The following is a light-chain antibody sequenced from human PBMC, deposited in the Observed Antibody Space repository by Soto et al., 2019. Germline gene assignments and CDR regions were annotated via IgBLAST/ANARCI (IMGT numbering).Light chain of an antibody. J-gene: IGKJ1*01. Sequence: IQMTQSPSTLSASLGDRVTITCRASQTISSWLAWYQQKPGKAPKLLIYKASTLKSGVPSRFSGSGSGTEFTLTISSLQPDDFATYYCQHYNSYSEAFGQGTNVDIK. V-gene: IGKV1-5*03. CDR1: QTISSW. CDR3: QHYNSYSEA. CDR2: KAS.